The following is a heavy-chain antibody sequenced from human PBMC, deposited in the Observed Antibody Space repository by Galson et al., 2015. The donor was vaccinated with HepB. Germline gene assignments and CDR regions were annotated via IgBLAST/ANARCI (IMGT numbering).Heavy chain of an antibody. D-gene: IGHD3-16*01. Sequence: SLRLSCAASGFTFSSYSMNWVRQAPGKGLEWVSSISSSSSYIYYADSVKGRFTISRDNAKNSLYLQMNSLRAEDTAVYYCARGGGEGTGTFDYWGQGTLVTVSS. J-gene: IGHJ4*02. CDR1: GFTFSSYS. V-gene: IGHV3-21*04. CDR3: ARGGGEGTGTFDY. CDR2: ISSSSSYI.